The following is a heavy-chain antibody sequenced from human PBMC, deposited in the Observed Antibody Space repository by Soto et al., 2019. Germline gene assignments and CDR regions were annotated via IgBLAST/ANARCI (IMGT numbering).Heavy chain of an antibody. CDR1: GDSISSGINY. J-gene: IGHJ4*02. CDR2: ILYSGGT. V-gene: IGHV4-31*03. D-gene: IGHD3-10*01. CDR3: ERASWSFYYFDY. Sequence: QVQLQESVPGLVKPSQTLSLTCTVSGDSISSGINYLSWISQHPGKRLEWMAYILYSGGTYYNPSLNSRVTISVDTSKNQFSLNLSSVTAADTAVDYCERASWSFYYFDYWGQGTLVTVSS.